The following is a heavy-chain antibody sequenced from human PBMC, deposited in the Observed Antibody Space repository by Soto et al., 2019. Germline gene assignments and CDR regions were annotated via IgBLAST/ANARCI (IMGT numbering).Heavy chain of an antibody. D-gene: IGHD3-9*01. CDR2: IIPIFGTA. J-gene: IGHJ6*02. CDR1: GGTFSSYA. V-gene: IGHV1-69*13. CDR3: ATPHYCDILTGYSPAYYYGMDV. Sequence: GASVKVSCKASGGTFSSYAISWVRQAPGQGLEWMGGIIPIFGTANYAQKFQGRVTITADESTSTAYMELSSLRSEDTAVYYRATPHYCDILTGYSPAYYYGMDVWGQGSTVTVSS.